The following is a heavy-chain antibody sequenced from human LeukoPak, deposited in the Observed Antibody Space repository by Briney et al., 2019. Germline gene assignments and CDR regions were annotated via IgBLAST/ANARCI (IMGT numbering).Heavy chain of an antibody. CDR2: ISGYNGNT. CDR1: GYTFSSYG. D-gene: IGHD5-24*01. CDR3: ARWVVRDASANRFDP. J-gene: IGHJ5*02. V-gene: IGHV1-18*01. Sequence: ASVKVSCKASGYTFSSYGMTWVRQAPGQGPEYMGWISGYNGNTNYAQKFQDRVAMTIDTSTTTAYMELRSLRLDDSAVYYCARWVVRDASANRFDPWGQGTLVTVSS.